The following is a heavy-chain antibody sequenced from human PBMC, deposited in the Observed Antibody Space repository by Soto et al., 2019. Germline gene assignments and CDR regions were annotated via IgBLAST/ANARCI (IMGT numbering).Heavy chain of an antibody. CDR1: GFTFSSYA. CDR3: AKLMTAAGTGY. D-gene: IGHD6-13*01. J-gene: IGHJ4*02. CDR2: ISGSGINT. V-gene: IGHV3-23*01. Sequence: EVQLLESGGGLVQPGGSLRLSCAASGFTFSSYAMSWVRQAPGKGLEWVSAISGSGINTYYADSVKGRFTISRDNSKNTLYLQMNSLRAEDTAIYYCAKLMTAAGTGYWGQGTLVIVSS.